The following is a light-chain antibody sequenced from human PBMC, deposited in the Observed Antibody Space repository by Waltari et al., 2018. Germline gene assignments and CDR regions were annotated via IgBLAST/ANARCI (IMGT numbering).Light chain of an antibody. CDR2: DVT. CDR3: SAYTRSGTYV. Sequence: QSALTQAASVSGSPGQSITISCTGTSSDVGGYKSVSWYQQHPGKAPKVLIYDVTKRPARVSHRFSGSTSGNTGSRTIAGLQAEDDADYYCSAYTRSGTYVFGTGTKVTVL. CDR1: SSDVGGYKS. V-gene: IGLV2-14*03. J-gene: IGLJ1*01.